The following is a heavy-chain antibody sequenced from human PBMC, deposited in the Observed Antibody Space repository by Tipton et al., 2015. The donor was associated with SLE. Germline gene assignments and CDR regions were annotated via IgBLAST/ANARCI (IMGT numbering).Heavy chain of an antibody. CDR2: ISGSGGST. CDR3: ARGPLLDL. J-gene: IGHJ2*01. D-gene: IGHD5/OR15-5a*01. V-gene: IGHV4-38-2*01. Sequence: TLSLTCAVSGYSISSGYYWGWIRQPPGKGLEWVSAISGSGGSTNYNPSLKSRVTISVDTSKNQFSLKLSSATAADTAVYYCARGPLLDLWGRGTLVTVSS. CDR1: GYSISSGYY.